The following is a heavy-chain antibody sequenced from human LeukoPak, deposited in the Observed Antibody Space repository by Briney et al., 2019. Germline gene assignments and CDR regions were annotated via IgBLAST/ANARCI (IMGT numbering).Heavy chain of an antibody. CDR2: IKPDGSDK. D-gene: IGHD2-2*01. J-gene: IGHJ5*02. CDR1: GFTFSGYW. CDR3: APAMT. Sequence: AGSLRLSCAASGFTFSGYWMSWVRQAPGKGLEWVANIKPDGSDKAYVDSVKGRFTISRDNTKNSLYLQMSSLRAEDTAVYYCAPAMTLGQGTLVSVSS. V-gene: IGHV3-7*01.